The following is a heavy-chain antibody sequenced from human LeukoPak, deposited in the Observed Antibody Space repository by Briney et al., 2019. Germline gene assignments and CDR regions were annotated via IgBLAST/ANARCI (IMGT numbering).Heavy chain of an antibody. CDR2: ICAYNGST. CDR1: GYTFTGYG. Sequence: ASVKVSCKASGYTFTGYGISWVRQAPGQGLEWMGWICAYNGSTNYAQKLQGRVTMTTDTSTSTAYMELRSLRSDDTAVYYCAREGTGNWFDPWGQGTLVTVSS. D-gene: IGHD3-10*01. CDR3: AREGTGNWFDP. V-gene: IGHV1-18*01. J-gene: IGHJ5*02.